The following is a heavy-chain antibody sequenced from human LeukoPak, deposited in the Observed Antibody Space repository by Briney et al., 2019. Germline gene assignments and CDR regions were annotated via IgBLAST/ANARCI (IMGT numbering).Heavy chain of an antibody. D-gene: IGHD3-22*01. Sequence: GGSLRLSCAASEFTFSSYAMHWVRQAPGKGLEWVAVISYDGSNKYYADSVKGRFTISRDNSKNTLYLQMNSLRAEDTAVYYCARDPRYYYDSSGYDFYFDYWGQGTLVTVSS. J-gene: IGHJ4*02. CDR3: ARDPRYYYDSSGYDFYFDY. CDR1: EFTFSSYA. CDR2: ISYDGSNK. V-gene: IGHV3-30-3*01.